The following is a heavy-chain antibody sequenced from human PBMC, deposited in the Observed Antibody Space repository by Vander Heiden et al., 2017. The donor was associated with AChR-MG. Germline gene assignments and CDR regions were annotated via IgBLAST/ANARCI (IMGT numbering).Heavy chain of an antibody. D-gene: IGHD7-27*01. CDR2: ISYDGSNK. J-gene: IGHJ6*02. CDR1: GFTFRHYG. Sequence: QVQLVESGGGVVQPGGSLRPSCAASGFTFRHYGMHWVRQAPGKGLEWVAVISYDGSNKYYADSVKGRVTISRDNSKNTLYLQMNSLRAEETAVYYCAKDKLWKRESGYYYGMDVWGQGTTVTVSS. CDR3: AKDKLWKRESGYYYGMDV. V-gene: IGHV3-30*18.